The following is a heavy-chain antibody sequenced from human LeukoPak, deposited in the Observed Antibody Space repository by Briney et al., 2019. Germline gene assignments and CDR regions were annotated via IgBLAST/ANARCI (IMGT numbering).Heavy chain of an antibody. V-gene: IGHV3-11*04. D-gene: IGHD6-6*01. J-gene: IGHJ4*02. CDR2: ISSSGSTI. Sequence: GGSLRLSCAASGFTFIDYYMSWIRQAPGKGLEWVSYISSSGSTIYYADSVKGRFTISMDNAKNSLYLQMNSLRAEDTAVYYCARAPYIAARPYHFDYWGQGTLATVSS. CDR3: ARAPYIAARPYHFDY. CDR1: GFTFIDYY.